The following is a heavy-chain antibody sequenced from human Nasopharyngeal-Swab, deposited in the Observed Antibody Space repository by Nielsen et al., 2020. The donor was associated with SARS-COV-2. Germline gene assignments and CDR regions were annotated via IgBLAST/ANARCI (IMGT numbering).Heavy chain of an antibody. D-gene: IGHD3-16*02. CDR3: ARDRITFGGVIVKGDAFGI. J-gene: IGHJ3*02. CDR2: IWYDGSNK. V-gene: IGHV3-33*01. Sequence: VRQAPGKGLEWVAVIWYDGSNKYYADSVKGRFTTSRDNSKNTLYLQMNSLRAEDTAVYYCARDRITFGGVIVKGDAFGIWGQGTMVTVSS.